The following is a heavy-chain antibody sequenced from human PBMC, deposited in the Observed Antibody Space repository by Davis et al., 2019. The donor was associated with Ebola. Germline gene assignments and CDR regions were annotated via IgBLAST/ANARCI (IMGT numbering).Heavy chain of an antibody. CDR1: GFTFSDYY. J-gene: IGHJ4*02. CDR3: ARDKGSSTLIDY. CDR2: ISSSSSYT. Sequence: GGSLRLSCAASGFTFSDYYMSWIRQAPGKGLEWVSYISSSSSYTNYADSVKGRFTISRDNAKNSLYLQMNSLRAEDTAVYYCARDKGSSTLIDYWGQGTLVTVSS. V-gene: IGHV3-11*06. D-gene: IGHD6-13*01.